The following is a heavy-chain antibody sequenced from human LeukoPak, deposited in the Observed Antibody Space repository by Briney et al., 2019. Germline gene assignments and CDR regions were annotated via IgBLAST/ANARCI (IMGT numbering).Heavy chain of an antibody. CDR3: ARAIWWASDY. V-gene: IGHV3-64*01. CDR1: GFTFSSYG. J-gene: IGHJ4*02. CDR2: ISSNGGIT. D-gene: IGHD4/OR15-4a*01. Sequence: GGSLRLSCAASGFTFSSYGMVWVRQATGKGLEYVSGISSNGGITYYGNSVKGRFTISRDNSKDTLHLQMGSLRSEDMAVYYCARAIWWASDYWGQGTLVTVAS.